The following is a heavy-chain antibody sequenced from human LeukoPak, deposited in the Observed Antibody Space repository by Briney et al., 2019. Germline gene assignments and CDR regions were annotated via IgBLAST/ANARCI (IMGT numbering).Heavy chain of an antibody. J-gene: IGHJ4*02. D-gene: IGHD3-9*01. CDR3: ARDVRYYDILTGYFFDY. CDR1: GYTFTGYY. V-gene: IGHV1-2*02. CDR2: INPNSGGT. Sequence: ASVKVSCKASGYTFTGYYMHWVRQAPGQGLEWMGWINPNSGGTNYAQKFQGRVTMTRDTSISTAYMELGRLRSDDTAVYYCARDVRYYDILTGYFFDYWGQGTLVTVSS.